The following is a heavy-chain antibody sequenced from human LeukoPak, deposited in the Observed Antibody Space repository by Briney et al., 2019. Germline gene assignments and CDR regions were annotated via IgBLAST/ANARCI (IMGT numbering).Heavy chain of an antibody. J-gene: IGHJ3*02. V-gene: IGHV6-1*01. CDR1: GDSVSTNSAA. CDR2: TYYRSKWNI. Sequence: SQTLSLTCAISGDSVSTNSAAWTWIRQSQSRGLEWLGRTYYRSKWNIDYAISVKSRITINPDTSKNHFSLQLRSVSPEDTALYYCAREQTDAFDIWGQGTMVTVSS. CDR3: AREQTDAFDI.